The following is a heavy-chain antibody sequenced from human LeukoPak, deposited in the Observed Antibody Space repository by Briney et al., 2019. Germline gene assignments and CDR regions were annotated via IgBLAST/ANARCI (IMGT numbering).Heavy chain of an antibody. J-gene: IGHJ5*02. Sequence: AASVTVSFKASGYTFNAHGMSWVRQAPGQGLEWMGWISGTGGNTDYAEKFQGRVTLTTDTSTSTAYMELRSLRSDDTAVYYCARSQCSGSTSCYWFFHFGPWGQGTLVTVSS. V-gene: IGHV1-18*01. CDR1: GYTFNAHG. CDR2: ISGTGGNT. CDR3: ARSQCSGSTSCYWFFHFGP. D-gene: IGHD2-2*01.